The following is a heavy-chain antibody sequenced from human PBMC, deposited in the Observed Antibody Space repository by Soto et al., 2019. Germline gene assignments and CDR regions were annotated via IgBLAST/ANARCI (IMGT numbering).Heavy chain of an antibody. V-gene: IGHV1-8*01. Sequence: ASVKVSCKASGYTFTSYDINWVRQATGQGLGWMGWMNPNSGNTGYAQKFQGRVTMTRNTSISTAYMELSSLRSEDTAVYYCARERTGTTSMDVWGQGTTVTVSS. J-gene: IGHJ6*02. CDR1: GYTFTSYD. CDR3: ARERTGTTSMDV. CDR2: MNPNSGNT. D-gene: IGHD1-1*01.